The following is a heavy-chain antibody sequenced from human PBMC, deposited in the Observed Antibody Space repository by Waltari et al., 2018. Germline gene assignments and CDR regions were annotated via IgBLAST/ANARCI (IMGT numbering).Heavy chain of an antibody. CDR2: INHSGST. CDR1: GGSFSGYY. J-gene: IGHJ3*02. D-gene: IGHD3-10*01. V-gene: IGHV4-34*01. Sequence: QVQLQQWGAGLLKPSETLSLTCAVYGGSFSGYYWSWIRQPPGKGLGWIGEINHSGSTNYNPSLKSRVTISVDTSKNQFSLKLSSVTAADTAVYYCARGSGYYGSGSYYKLNAFDIWGQGTMVTVSS. CDR3: ARGSGYYGSGSYYKLNAFDI.